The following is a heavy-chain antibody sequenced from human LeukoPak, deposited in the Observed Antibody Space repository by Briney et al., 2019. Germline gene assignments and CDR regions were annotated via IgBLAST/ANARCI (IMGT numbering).Heavy chain of an antibody. J-gene: IGHJ4*02. Sequence: ASVKVSCKASGYTFTGYYMHWVRQAPGQGLEWMGRINPNSGGTNYAQKFQGRVTMPRDTSISTAYMELSRLRSDDTAVYYCARGIAVAVPFDYWGQGTLVTVSS. CDR3: ARGIAVAVPFDY. CDR2: INPNSGGT. V-gene: IGHV1-2*06. D-gene: IGHD6-19*01. CDR1: GYTFTGYY.